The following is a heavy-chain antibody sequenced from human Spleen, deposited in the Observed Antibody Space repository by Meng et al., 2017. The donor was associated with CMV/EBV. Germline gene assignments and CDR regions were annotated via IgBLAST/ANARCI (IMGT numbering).Heavy chain of an antibody. CDR2: IYYSGST. D-gene: IGHD1-26*01. Sequence: SETLSLTCIASGDSISSYYWTWIRQPPGKGLEWIGFIYYSGSTNYNPSLKSRVTISVDTSKNQFSLKLSPVTAADTAVYYCARQVGLYNWFDPWGQGTLVTVSS. CDR3: ARQVGLYNWFDP. CDR1: GDSISSYY. V-gene: IGHV4-59*01. J-gene: IGHJ5*02.